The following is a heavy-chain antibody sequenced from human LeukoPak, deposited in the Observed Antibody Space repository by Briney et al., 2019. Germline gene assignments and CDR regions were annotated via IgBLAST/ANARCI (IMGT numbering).Heavy chain of an antibody. CDR2: IKQDGSEK. CDR1: GFTFSTYW. J-gene: IGHJ2*01. V-gene: IGHV3-7*03. Sequence: PGGSLRLSCAASGFTFSTYWMNWVRLAPGKGLEWVANIKQDGSEKYYVDSVKGRFTLSRDSAKNSLYLQMNSLRAEDTAVYYCARAEWSNWYFDLWGRGTLVTVSS. D-gene: IGHD3-3*01. CDR3: ARAEWSNWYFDL.